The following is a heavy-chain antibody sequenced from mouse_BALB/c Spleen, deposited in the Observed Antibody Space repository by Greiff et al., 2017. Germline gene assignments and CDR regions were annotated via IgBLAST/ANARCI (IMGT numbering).Heavy chain of an antibody. V-gene: IGHV5-6-5*01. CDR2: ISSGGST. CDR3: ARGRGYRYDDYAMDY. D-gene: IGHD2-14*01. Sequence: EVKLMESGGGLVKPGGSLKLSCAASGFTFSSYAMSWVRQTPEKRLEWVASISSGGSTYYPDSVKGRFTISRDNARNILYLQMSSLRAEDTAMYYCARGRGYRYDDYAMDYWGQGTSVTVSA. J-gene: IGHJ4*01. CDR1: GFTFSSYA.